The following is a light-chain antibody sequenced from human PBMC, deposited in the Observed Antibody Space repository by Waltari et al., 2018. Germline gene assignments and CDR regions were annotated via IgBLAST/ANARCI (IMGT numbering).Light chain of an antibody. CDR1: QSVNGY. CDR3: QQYNNWPPT. V-gene: IGKV3-15*01. CDR2: DAS. Sequence: EVVMTQSPATLSVSPGERATLSCRASQSVNGYLGWYQQRPGQAPRLRIHDASTRATGIPVRFSGSGSGTEFTITISSLQSEDSAIYCCQQYNNWPPTFGGGTKVEIK. J-gene: IGKJ4*01.